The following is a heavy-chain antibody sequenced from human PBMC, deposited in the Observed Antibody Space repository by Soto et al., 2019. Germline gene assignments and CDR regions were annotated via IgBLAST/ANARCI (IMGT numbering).Heavy chain of an antibody. CDR2: INAGGGGT. CDR3: AREKGAAGTFDF. J-gene: IGHJ4*02. V-gene: IGHV1-3*01. CDR1: GFTFTSSA. Sequence: GASVKVSCKASGFTFTSSAIHWVRQAPGQSLEWMGWINAGGGGTKYSQTLQGRVTITRDTSATTAYLDLSSLRYEDTAVYYCAREKGAAGTFDFWGQGTLVTVSS. D-gene: IGHD6-13*01.